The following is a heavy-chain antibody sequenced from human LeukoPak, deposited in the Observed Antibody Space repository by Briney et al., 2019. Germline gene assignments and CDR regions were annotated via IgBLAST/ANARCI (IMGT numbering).Heavy chain of an antibody. V-gene: IGHV1-46*01. J-gene: IGHJ3*02. CDR3: ARPTFYGDYLTAFDI. CDR2: ISPSGAST. CDR1: GYTFTSYY. Sequence: ASVKVSCKASGYTFTSYYMHGVRQAPGQGLEWMGIISPSGASTTYAQNFQGRVTMTRDMSTSTVYMELSSLRSEDTAVYYCARPTFYGDYLTAFDIWGQGTMVTVSS. D-gene: IGHD4-17*01.